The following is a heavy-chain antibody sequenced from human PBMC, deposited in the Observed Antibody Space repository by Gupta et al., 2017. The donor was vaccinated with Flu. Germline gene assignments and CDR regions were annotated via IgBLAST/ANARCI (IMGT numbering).Heavy chain of an antibody. J-gene: IGHJ4*02. Sequence: EVQLLESGVGLVQPGGSLRLSCVVSALTFSSYAMRCVCQAPGMGLGWVSTISGSGINTYYADSVKGRFTISRDNSNNTLYLQMNSLRAEDTAVYYCTKSKDIVVVAAERGTFDYWGQGTLVTVSS. CDR3: TKSKDIVVVAAERGTFDY. CDR2: ISGSGINT. V-gene: IGHV3-23*01. CDR1: ALTFSSYA. D-gene: IGHD2-2*01.